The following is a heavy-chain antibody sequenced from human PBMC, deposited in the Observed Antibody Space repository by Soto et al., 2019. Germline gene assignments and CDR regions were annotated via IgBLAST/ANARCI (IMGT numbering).Heavy chain of an antibody. V-gene: IGHV3-48*03. CDR1: MFSISAYE. D-gene: IGHD2-8*02. Sequence: EVPIVESGGRLVQPGGSLRLSCDASMFSISAYEMFWVRQAPGKGPEWIAEIDSSGTTVYYADSVKGRFAISRETNKNVLFLQMDNVSVEDTAVYYCAVFVVYIGSHKSTAVDFWGQGTLVTVSS. J-gene: IGHJ3*01. CDR2: IDSSGTTV. CDR3: AVFVVYIGSHKSTAVDF.